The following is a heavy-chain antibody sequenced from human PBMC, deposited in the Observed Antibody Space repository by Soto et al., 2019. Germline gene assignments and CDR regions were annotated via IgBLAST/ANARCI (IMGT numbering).Heavy chain of an antibody. CDR2: FDPEDGET. V-gene: IGHV1-24*01. Sequence: GASAKVSCKVSGYTLTELSMHWVRQATGKGLEWMGGFDPEDGETIYAQKFQGRVTMTEDTSTDTAYMELSSLRSEDTAVYYCATGVGFGELLSHPFDYWGQGTLATVS. CDR3: ATGVGFGELLSHPFDY. J-gene: IGHJ4*02. CDR1: GYTLTELS. D-gene: IGHD3-10*01.